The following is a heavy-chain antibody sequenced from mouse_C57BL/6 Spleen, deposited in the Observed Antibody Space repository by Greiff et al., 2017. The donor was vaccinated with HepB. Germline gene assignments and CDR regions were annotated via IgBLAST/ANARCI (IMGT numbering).Heavy chain of an antibody. J-gene: IGHJ3*01. V-gene: IGHV5-17*01. CDR3: ARGLESLFAY. D-gene: IGHD6-2*01. CDR2: ISSGSSTI. CDR1: GFTFSDYG. Sequence: EVKLQESGGGLVKPGGSLKLSCAASGFTFSDYGMHWVRQAPEKGLEWVAYISSGSSTIYYADTVKGRFTISRDNAKNTLFLQMTSLRSEDTAMYYCARGLESLFAYWGQGTLVTVSA.